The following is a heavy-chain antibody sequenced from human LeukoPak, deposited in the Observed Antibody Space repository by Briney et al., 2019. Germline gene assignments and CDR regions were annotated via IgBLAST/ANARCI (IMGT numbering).Heavy chain of an antibody. CDR3: ARARVGATGSDWFDP. V-gene: IGHV4-61*02. D-gene: IGHD1-26*01. J-gene: IGHJ5*02. CDR2: IYTSGST. Sequence: SETLSLTCTVSGGSISSGSYYWSWIRQPAGKGLEWIGRIYTSGSTNYNPSLKSRVTMSVDTSKNQFSLKLSSVTAADTAVYYCARARVGATGSDWFDPWGQGTPVTVSS. CDR1: GGSISSGSYY.